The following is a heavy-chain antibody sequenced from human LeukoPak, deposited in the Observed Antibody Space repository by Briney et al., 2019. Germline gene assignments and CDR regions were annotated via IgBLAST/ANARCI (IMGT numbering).Heavy chain of an antibody. J-gene: IGHJ4*02. D-gene: IGHD3-10*01. V-gene: IGHV4-39*01. CDR3: ARRGGSGIRGDYYFDY. CDR2: FDYSGSI. CDR1: GASISSSTYY. Sequence: PSETPSLTCTVSGASISSSTYYWGWIRQPPGKGLEWIGSFDYSGSIYYNPSPQSRVTISVDTSKNQFSLKLSSVTAADTAVYYCARRGGSGIRGDYYFDYWGQGTVVTVSS.